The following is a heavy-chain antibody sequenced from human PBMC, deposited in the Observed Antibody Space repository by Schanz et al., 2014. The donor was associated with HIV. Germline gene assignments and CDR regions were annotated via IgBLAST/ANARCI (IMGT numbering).Heavy chain of an antibody. V-gene: IGHV3-30*18. CDR2: ISYDGRNK. Sequence: QVQLVESGGGVVQPGRSLRLSCAASGFSFSNFGMHWVRQAPGKGLEWVAVISYDGRNKYYPDSVKGRLTISRDNSKNTLYLQMKSLRREDTAVYFCAKDRNYYDDKYLGKGNYYYYYGMDVWGQGTTVTVSS. D-gene: IGHD3-22*01. CDR3: AKDRNYYDDKYLGKGNYYYYYGMDV. CDR1: GFSFSNFG. J-gene: IGHJ6*02.